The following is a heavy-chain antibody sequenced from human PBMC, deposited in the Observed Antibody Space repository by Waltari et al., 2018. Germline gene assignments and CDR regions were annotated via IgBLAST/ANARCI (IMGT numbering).Heavy chain of an antibody. CDR2: IYYSGST. D-gene: IGHD3-9*01. CDR3: ATLKYYDILTGYYNFNY. CDR1: GGSISSSSYY. V-gene: IGHV4-39*01. Sequence: QLQLQESGPGLVKPSETLSLTCTVSGGSISSSSYYWGWIRQPPGKGLEWIGSIYYSGSTYSNPSLKSRVTISVDTSKNQFSLKLSSVTAADTAVYYCATLKYYDILTGYYNFNYWGQGTLVTVSS. J-gene: IGHJ4*02.